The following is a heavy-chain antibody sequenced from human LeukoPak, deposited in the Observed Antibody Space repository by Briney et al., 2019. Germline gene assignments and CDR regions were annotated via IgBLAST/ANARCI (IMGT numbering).Heavy chain of an antibody. CDR3: ANQGDYYDFWSGYYDWYFDL. J-gene: IGHJ2*01. V-gene: IGHV1-2*06. CDR1: GYTFTGYY. CDR2: INPNSGGT. D-gene: IGHD3-3*01. Sequence: GASVKVSCKASGYTFTGYYMHWVRRAPGQGLEWMGRINPNSGGTNYAQKFQGRVTMTRDTSISTAYMELSRLRSDDTAVYYCANQGDYYDFWSGYYDWYFDLWGRGTLVTVSS.